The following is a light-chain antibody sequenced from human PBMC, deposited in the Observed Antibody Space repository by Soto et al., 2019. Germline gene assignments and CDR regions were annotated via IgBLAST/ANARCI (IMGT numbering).Light chain of an antibody. V-gene: IGLV1-44*01. CDR3: ASWDDSLNGVV. CDR2: SNN. J-gene: IGLJ2*01. Sequence: QSVLTQPPSASGTPGQRVTISCSGSSSNIGVNTVNWYQQLPGTAPKLLIYSNNLRPSGVPDRFSGSKSGTSASLAISGLQSEDEADYHCASWDDSLNGVVFGGGTKLTVL. CDR1: SSNIGVNT.